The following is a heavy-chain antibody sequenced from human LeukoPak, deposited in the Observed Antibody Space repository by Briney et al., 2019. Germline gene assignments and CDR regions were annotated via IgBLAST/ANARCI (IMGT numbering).Heavy chain of an antibody. J-gene: IGHJ5*02. D-gene: IGHD3-10*01. Sequence: PGGSLRLSCAASGFTFNNAWMSWVRQAPGKGLEWVGRIKSKTDGGTTDHAAPVKGRFTVSRDDSKSIAYLQMNSLKTEDTAVYYCTRDGLGGFGENNWFDPWGQGTLVTVSS. CDR1: GFTFNNAW. V-gene: IGHV3-15*01. CDR3: TRDGLGGFGENNWFDP. CDR2: IKSKTDGGTT.